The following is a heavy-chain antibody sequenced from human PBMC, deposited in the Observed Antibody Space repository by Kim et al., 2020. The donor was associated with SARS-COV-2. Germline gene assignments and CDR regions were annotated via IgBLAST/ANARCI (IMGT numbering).Heavy chain of an antibody. CDR2: IYSGGETT. D-gene: IGHD6-19*01. CDR3: VKLTGFTTGWFVYYLDN. CDR1: GFTFSNHA. Sequence: GGSLRRSCAASGFTFSNHAMSWVRQAPGKGLEWISVIYSGGETTYYADSVKGRFTISRDDSKNTLDLHMNSLRAEDTALYYCVKLTGFTTGWFVYYLDN. J-gene: IGHJ4*01. V-gene: IGHV3-23*03.